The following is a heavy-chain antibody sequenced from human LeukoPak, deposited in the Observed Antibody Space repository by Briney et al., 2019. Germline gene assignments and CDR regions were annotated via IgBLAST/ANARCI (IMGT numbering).Heavy chain of an antibody. D-gene: IGHD6-19*01. CDR2: IYPGDSDT. V-gene: IGHV5-51*01. Sequence: GGSLKISCKGSGYSFTSYWIGWVRQMPGKGLEWMGIIYPGDSDTSYSPSFQGQVTISADKSFSTAYLQWSSLEASDTAMYYCARRGIAVAGTPAEYFQHWGQGTLVIVSS. CDR1: GYSFTSYW. J-gene: IGHJ1*01. CDR3: ARRGIAVAGTPAEYFQH.